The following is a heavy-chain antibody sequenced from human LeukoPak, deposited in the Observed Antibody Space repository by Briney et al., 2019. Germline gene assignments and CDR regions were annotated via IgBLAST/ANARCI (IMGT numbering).Heavy chain of an antibody. Sequence: GGSLRLSCAASGFTFSTHWMSWVRQAPGKGLEWVTNINPDGSERHYVDSVEGRFTISRVNAKNSLFLQMNSLRAGDTAVYYCGREHSGYDWEWGQGTLVTVSS. CDR3: GREHSGYDWE. D-gene: IGHD5-12*01. V-gene: IGHV3-7*01. CDR1: GFTFSTHW. J-gene: IGHJ4*02. CDR2: INPDGSER.